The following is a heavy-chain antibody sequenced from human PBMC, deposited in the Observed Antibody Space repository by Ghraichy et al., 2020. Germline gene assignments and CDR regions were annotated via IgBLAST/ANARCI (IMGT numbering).Heavy chain of an antibody. CDR2: ISYDGSDK. Sequence: GGSLRLSCAASGFTFRDYGMQWIRQAPGKGLEWVALISYDGSDKYYAASVQGRFTITRDSSQNTLYLQMNSLKTEDTAVYYCAKQVRLRANYFYYLVLGVWGQGTTVTVSS. CDR3: AKQVRLRANYFYYLVLGV. J-gene: IGHJ6*02. D-gene: IGHD5-12*01. CDR1: GFTFRDYG. V-gene: IGHV3-30*18.